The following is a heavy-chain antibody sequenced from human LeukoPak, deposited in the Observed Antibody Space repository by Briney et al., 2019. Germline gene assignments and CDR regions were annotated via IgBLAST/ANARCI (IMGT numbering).Heavy chain of an antibody. V-gene: IGHV3-7*01. D-gene: IGHD4-17*01. CDR3: ARVTTVTTYYFDY. CDR1: GFTFSSYW. CDR2: IKQDGSEK. Sequence: GGSLRVSCAASGFTFSSYWMSWVRQAPGKGLEWVANIKQDGSEKYYVDSVKGRFTISRDNAKNSLYLQMNSLRAEDTAVYYCARVTTVTTYYFDYWGQGTLVTVSS. J-gene: IGHJ4*02.